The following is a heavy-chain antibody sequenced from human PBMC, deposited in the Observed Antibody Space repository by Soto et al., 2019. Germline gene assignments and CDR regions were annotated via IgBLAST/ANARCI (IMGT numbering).Heavy chain of an antibody. D-gene: IGHD3-3*01. Sequence: GGSLRLSCAASGFTFSSYWMHWVRQAPGKGLVWVSRINSDGSSTSYADSVKGRFTISRDNAKNTLYLQMNSLRAEDTAVYYCARVRFLEWLPHDVHWFDPWGQGTLVTVSS. CDR1: GFTFSSYW. CDR2: INSDGSST. J-gene: IGHJ5*02. CDR3: ARVRFLEWLPHDVHWFDP. V-gene: IGHV3-74*01.